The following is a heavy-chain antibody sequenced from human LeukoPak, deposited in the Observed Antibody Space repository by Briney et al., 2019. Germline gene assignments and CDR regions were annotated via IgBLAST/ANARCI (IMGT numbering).Heavy chain of an antibody. D-gene: IGHD3-3*02. CDR2: IKHDGSEK. CDR1: GFTFSSYW. J-gene: IGHJ5*02. CDR3: AREFSHLVWFDP. V-gene: IGHV3-7*01. Sequence: TGGSLRLSCAASGFTFSSYWMSWVCQAPGKGLEWVANIKHDGSEKNYVDSVKGRFTISRDNAKKSLYLQMNSLRAEDTAVYYCAREFSHLVWFDPWGQGTLVTVSS.